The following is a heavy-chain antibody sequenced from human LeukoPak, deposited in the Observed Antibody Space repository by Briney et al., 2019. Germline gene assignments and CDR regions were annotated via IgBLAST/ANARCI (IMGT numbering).Heavy chain of an antibody. Sequence: ASVKVSCKASGYTFTSYGISWVRQAPGQGLEWMGWISAYNGNTNYAQKLQGRVTMTTDTSTSTAYMELRSLRSDDTAVYYCAKGSYYYDSSGYYGYFQHWGQGTLVTVSS. J-gene: IGHJ1*01. CDR1: GYTFTSYG. CDR2: ISAYNGNT. D-gene: IGHD3-22*01. V-gene: IGHV1-18*01. CDR3: AKGSYYYDSSGYYGYFQH.